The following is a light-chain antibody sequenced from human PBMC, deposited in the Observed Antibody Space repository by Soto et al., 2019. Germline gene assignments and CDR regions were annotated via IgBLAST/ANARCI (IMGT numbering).Light chain of an antibody. CDR2: WAS. V-gene: IGKV4-1*01. CDR3: QQYYSPPWT. CDR1: QSVLYSSNNKNY. J-gene: IGKJ1*01. Sequence: DIVMTQSPDSLAVSLGERATINCKSSQSVLYSSNNKNYLTWYQQKPGQPPKLLIYWASTRESGVPDRFSGRGSGTDFTLTISSLQAEEEAVYYCQQYYSPPWTFGQGTKVEIK.